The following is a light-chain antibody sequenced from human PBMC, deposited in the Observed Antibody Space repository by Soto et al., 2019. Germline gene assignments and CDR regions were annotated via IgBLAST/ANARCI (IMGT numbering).Light chain of an antibody. V-gene: IGKV3-20*01. J-gene: IGKJ3*01. Sequence: EIVLTQSPGTLSWSLGERATLSCRASQSVSQYLAWYQQKPGQAPRLLIYGASSRANDIPDRFSGSGSGTDFTLTIIGLEPEDFAVYYCQQYATSARLTFGPGTNVDI. CDR3: QQYATSARLT. CDR1: QSVSQY. CDR2: GAS.